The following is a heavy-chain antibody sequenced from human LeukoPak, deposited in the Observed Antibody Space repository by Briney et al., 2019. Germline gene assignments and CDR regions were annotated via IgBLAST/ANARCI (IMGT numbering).Heavy chain of an antibody. J-gene: IGHJ4*02. CDR2: IYTSGST. V-gene: IGHV4-4*07. CDR1: GGPISSYY. Sequence: SETLSLTCTVSGGPISSYYWSWIRQPAGKGLEWIGRIYTSGSTNYNPSLKSRVTMSVDTSKNQFSLKLSSVTAADTAVYYCARGPRVSTQIAATGILDYWGQGTLVTVSS. CDR3: ARGPRVSTQIAATGILDY. D-gene: IGHD6-13*01.